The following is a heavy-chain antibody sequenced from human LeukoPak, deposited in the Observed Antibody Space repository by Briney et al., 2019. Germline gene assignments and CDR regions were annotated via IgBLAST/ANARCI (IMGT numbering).Heavy chain of an antibody. CDR2: IQYDGSKK. J-gene: IGHJ3*02. V-gene: IGHV3-30*02. CDR1: RFTFSNYG. Sequence: GGSLRLSCAASRFTFSNYGMHWVRQAPGKGLEWVAFIQYDGSKKYYADSVKGRFTISRDNSKNTFYLQMNSLKREDMAVYYCAKVGGMTTEDHDAFDIWGQGTLVTVSS. CDR3: AKVGGMTTEDHDAFDI. D-gene: IGHD4-17*01.